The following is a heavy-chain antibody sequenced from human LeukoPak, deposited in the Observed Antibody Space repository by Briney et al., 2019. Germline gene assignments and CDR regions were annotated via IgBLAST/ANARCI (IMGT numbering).Heavy chain of an antibody. Sequence: QSGGSLRLSCAASEFIFSGYEMNWVRQAPGKGLEWVSYISNSGNTIYYADSVKGRFTISRDNSKNTLYLQMNSLRAEDTAVYYCAKGEYYYDSSGQIDYWGQGTLVTVSS. CDR3: AKGEYYYDSSGQIDY. CDR2: ISNSGNTI. CDR1: EFIFSGYE. J-gene: IGHJ4*02. D-gene: IGHD3-22*01. V-gene: IGHV3-48*03.